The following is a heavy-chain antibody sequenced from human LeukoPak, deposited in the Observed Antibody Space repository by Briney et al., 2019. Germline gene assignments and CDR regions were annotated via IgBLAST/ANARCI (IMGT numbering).Heavy chain of an antibody. CDR2: IHYSGST. CDR3: ARVEEGYGSGRRENYYYYYMDV. D-gene: IGHD3-10*01. V-gene: IGHV4-59*01. J-gene: IGHJ6*03. Sequence: SETLSLTCSVSGGSISNYYWSWVRQPPGKGMEWIGYIHYSGSTSYNHSLTSRGTISVDTSKNKFSLKLSSVTAAATAVYYCARVEEGYGSGRRENYYYYYMDVWGKGTTVTISS. CDR1: GGSISNYY.